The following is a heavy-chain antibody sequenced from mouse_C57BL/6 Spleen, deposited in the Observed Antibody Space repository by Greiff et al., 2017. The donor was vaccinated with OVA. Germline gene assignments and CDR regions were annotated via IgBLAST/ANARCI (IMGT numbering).Heavy chain of an antibody. V-gene: IGHV1-52*01. Sequence: VQLQQPGAELVRPGSSVKLSCKASGYTFTSYWMHWVKQRPIQGLEWIGNIDPSDSETHYNQKFKDKATLTVDKSSSTAYMQLSSLTSEDSAVYYCARRGYYDYDGGFDYWGQGTTLTVSS. D-gene: IGHD2-4*01. J-gene: IGHJ2*01. CDR3: ARRGYYDYDGGFDY. CDR1: GYTFTSYW. CDR2: IDPSDSET.